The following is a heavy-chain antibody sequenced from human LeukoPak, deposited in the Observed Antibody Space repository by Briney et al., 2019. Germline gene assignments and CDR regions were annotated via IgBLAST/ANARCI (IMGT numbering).Heavy chain of an antibody. CDR1: GYSFTSYW. CDR3: ARYGDFALRSQLPREGYFQY. Sequence: GESLKISCKGSGYSFTSYWIGWVRQMPGKGLEWMGIIYPGDSDTRYSPSFQGQVTISVDKSISTAYLQWSSLKASDTAMYYCARYGDFALRSQLPREGYFQYWGQGTLVTVSS. CDR2: IYPGDSDT. J-gene: IGHJ1*01. D-gene: IGHD4-17*01. V-gene: IGHV5-51*01.